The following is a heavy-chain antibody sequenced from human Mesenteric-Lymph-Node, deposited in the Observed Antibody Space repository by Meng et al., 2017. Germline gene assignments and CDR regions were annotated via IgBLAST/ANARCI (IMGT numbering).Heavy chain of an antibody. D-gene: IGHD3-9*01. CDR3: AGGQLIGSGYWNYDYYYGMDV. V-gene: IGHV4-39*07. CDR1: GGSISSNLYY. Sequence: GSLRLSCTVSGGSISSNLYYWGWIRQPPGKGLEWIGSMDSSGSTYYNPSLESRVTISVDTSKNQFSLKLSSVTATDTAVYYCAGGQLIGSGYWNYDYYYGMDVWGQGTTVTVSS. J-gene: IGHJ6*02. CDR2: MDSSGST.